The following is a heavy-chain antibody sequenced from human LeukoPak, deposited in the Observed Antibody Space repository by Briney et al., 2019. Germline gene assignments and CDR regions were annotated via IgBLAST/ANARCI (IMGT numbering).Heavy chain of an antibody. Sequence: SETLSLTCTVSGYSISSGYYWGWIRQPPGKGLEWIGSIYHSGSTYYNPSLKSRVTISVDTSKNQFSLKLSSVTAADTAVYYCARDRGDYYDSSGGTDYWGQGTLVTVSS. D-gene: IGHD3-22*01. J-gene: IGHJ4*02. CDR2: IYHSGST. CDR3: ARDRGDYYDSSGGTDY. CDR1: GYSISSGYY. V-gene: IGHV4-38-2*02.